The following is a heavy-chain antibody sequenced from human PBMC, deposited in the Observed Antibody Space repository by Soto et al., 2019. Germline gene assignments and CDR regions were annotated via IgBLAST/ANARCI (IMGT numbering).Heavy chain of an antibody. CDR2: ISSNGGST. CDR1: GFTFSSYA. J-gene: IGHJ6*02. D-gene: IGHD3-10*01. CDR3: VKDYYGSGSYYNFYYGMDV. V-gene: IGHV3-64D*08. Sequence: GGSLRLSCSASGFTFSSYAMHWVRQAPGKGLEYVSAISSNGGSTYYADSVKGRFTISRDNSKNALYLQMSSLRAEDTAVYYCVKDYYGSGSYYNFYYGMDVWGQGTTVTVSS.